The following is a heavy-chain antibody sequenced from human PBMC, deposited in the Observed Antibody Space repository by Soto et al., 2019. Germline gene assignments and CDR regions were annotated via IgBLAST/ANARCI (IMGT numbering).Heavy chain of an antibody. V-gene: IGHV3-9*01. CDR3: AKDIARLDVFLYGAFDI. Sequence: GGSLRLSCAASGFTFDDYAMHWVRQAPGKGLEWVSGISWNSGSIGYADSVKGRFTISRDNAKNSLYLQMNSLRAEDTALYYCAKDIARLDVFLYGAFDIWGQGTMVTVSS. CDR2: ISWNSGSI. J-gene: IGHJ3*02. CDR1: GFTFDDYA. D-gene: IGHD3-10*01.